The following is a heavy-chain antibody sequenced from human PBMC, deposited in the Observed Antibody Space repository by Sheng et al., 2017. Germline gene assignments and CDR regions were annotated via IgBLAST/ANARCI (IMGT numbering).Heavy chain of an antibody. Sequence: EVQLLESGGGLVQPGGSLRLSCAASGFTFSSYAMSWVRQAPGKGLEWVSAISGSGGSTYYADSVKGRFTISRDNSKNTLYLQMNSLRAEDTAVYYCAKSPRVWGSYPRNWFDPWGQGTLVTVSS. J-gene: IGHJ5*02. CDR3: AKSPRVWGSYPRNWFDP. V-gene: IGHV3-23*01. CDR1: GFTFSSYA. D-gene: IGHD3-16*02. CDR2: ISGSGGST.